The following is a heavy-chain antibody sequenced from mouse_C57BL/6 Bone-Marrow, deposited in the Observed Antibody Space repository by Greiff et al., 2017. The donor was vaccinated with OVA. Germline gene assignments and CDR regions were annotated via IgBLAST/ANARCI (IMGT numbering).Heavy chain of an antibody. CDR2: INPYNGGT. J-gene: IGHJ4*01. V-gene: IGHV1-19*01. CDR3: ARWSRYDAMDY. CDR1: GYTFTDYY. Sequence: VQLQQPGPVLVKPGASVKMSCKASGYTFTDYYMNWVRQSHGQSLEWIGVINPYNGGTSYNQKFKGKATLTVDKSSSTAYMELNSLTSEDSAVYYCARWSRYDAMDYWGQGTTVTVSS.